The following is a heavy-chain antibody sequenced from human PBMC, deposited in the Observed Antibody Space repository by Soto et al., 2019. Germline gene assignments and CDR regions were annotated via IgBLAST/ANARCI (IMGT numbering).Heavy chain of an antibody. CDR3: VKRSLLMAPT. D-gene: IGHD1-26*01. CDR2: IGNGGNT. CDR1: GRTFNINADF. J-gene: IGHJ4*02. Sequence: PSKPLSLTCTVSGRTFNINADFWYLAWIRQPPGKGLEWIGSIGNGGNTHYNVPLKSRVIISADTSKNQFSLSLNSVTAADTAVDDCVKRSLLMAPTWGQGSQVTVAS. V-gene: IGHV4-39*01.